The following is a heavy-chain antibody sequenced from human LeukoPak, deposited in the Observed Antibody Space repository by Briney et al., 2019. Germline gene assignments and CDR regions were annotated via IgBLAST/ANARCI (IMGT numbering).Heavy chain of an antibody. V-gene: IGHV4-38-2*01. CDR2: IYHSGST. CDR1: GYSISSGYY. CDR3: ASSVVQCCSGGSCYQWYFDY. J-gene: IGHJ4*02. D-gene: IGHD2-15*01. Sequence: PSETLSLTCAVSGYSISSGYYWGWIRPPPGKGLEWIGSIYHSGSTYYNPSLKSRVTISVDTSKNQFSLKLSSVTAADTAVYYCASSVVQCCSGGSCYQWYFDYWGQGTLVTVSS.